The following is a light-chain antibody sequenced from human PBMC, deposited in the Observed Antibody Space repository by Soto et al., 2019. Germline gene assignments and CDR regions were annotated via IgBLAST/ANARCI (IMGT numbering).Light chain of an antibody. V-gene: IGKV3-20*01. CDR1: QSVSSNY. Sequence: EIVLTQSPGTLSLSPGERATLSCRASQSVSSNYLGWYQQKPGQATRRLIYGAPSRATASPDRFSGGGSGTDFTLTISRLEPEDFAVYYCQQYGSSPLYTFGQGTKLEIK. CDR3: QQYGSSPLYT. J-gene: IGKJ2*01. CDR2: GAP.